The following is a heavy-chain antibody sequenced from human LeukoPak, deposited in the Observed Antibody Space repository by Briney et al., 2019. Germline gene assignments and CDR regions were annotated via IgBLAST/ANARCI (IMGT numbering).Heavy chain of an antibody. CDR1: GFTFSSYP. V-gene: IGHV3-30-3*01. CDR3: ARDGLRGATYDY. D-gene: IGHD1-26*01. Sequence: GRCLRLSCAASGFTFSSYPMHWVRQAPGKGLEWVAVISYDGNNKYYADSVKGRFTISRDNSKNTLYMQMNSLRAEDTAVYYCARDGLRGATYDYWGQGTLVTASS. CDR2: ISYDGNNK. J-gene: IGHJ4*01.